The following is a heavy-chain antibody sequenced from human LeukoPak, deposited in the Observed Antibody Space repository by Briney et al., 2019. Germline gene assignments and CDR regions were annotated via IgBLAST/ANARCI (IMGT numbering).Heavy chain of an antibody. Sequence: PGGSLRLSCAASGFTFSSYWMHWFRQAPEEGLVWVSRIKPDGSSTSYADSVKGRFTISRDNAKNTLFLRMNSLRVEDTAVYYCARLAATGSGYWGQGTLVTVSS. J-gene: IGHJ4*02. CDR3: ARLAATGSGY. CDR1: GFTFSSYW. D-gene: IGHD6-13*01. V-gene: IGHV3-74*01. CDR2: IKPDGSST.